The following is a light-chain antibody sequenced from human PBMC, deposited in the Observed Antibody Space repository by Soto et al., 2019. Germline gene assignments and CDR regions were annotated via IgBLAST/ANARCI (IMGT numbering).Light chain of an antibody. Sequence: EIVMTQSPATLSVSPGERATLSCRASQSVDINLAWYQQKPGQAPRLLIFGASTRATSIPARFSGSGSGTDVTLSISSLQSEDFGVYFCQQYDKWPLTFGGGTKVEIK. J-gene: IGKJ4*01. CDR2: GAS. CDR3: QQYDKWPLT. CDR1: QSVDIN. V-gene: IGKV3D-15*01.